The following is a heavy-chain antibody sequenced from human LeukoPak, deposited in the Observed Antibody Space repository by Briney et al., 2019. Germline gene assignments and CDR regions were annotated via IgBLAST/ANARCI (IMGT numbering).Heavy chain of an antibody. V-gene: IGHV4-39*01. J-gene: IGHJ6*02. D-gene: IGHD3-16*02. CDR3: AGVGSVWGSYRYGMDV. CDR2: VYYSGIT. Sequence: SETLSLTCTVSGGSISRSHYYWGWIRQPPGKGLEWIGSVYYSGITYYNPSLESRVTMSVDTSKNQFSLKLSSVTAADTAVYYCAGVGSVWGSYRYGMDVWGQGTTVTVSS. CDR1: GGSISRSHYY.